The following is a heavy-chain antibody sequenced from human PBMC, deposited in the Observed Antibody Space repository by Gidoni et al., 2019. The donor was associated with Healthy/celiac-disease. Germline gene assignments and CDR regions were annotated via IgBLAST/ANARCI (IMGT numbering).Heavy chain of an antibody. CDR2: IIPILGIA. D-gene: IGHD2-21*02. Sequence: QVQLVQSGAEVKKPGSSVKVSCKASGGTFSSYTSSWVRQAPGQGLEWMGRIIPILGIANYEQKFQGRVTITADKSTSTAYMELSSLRSEDTAVYYCARQKRVVTAFSGGMDVWGQGTTVTVSS. CDR1: GGTFSSYT. V-gene: IGHV1-69*02. J-gene: IGHJ6*02. CDR3: ARQKRVVTAFSGGMDV.